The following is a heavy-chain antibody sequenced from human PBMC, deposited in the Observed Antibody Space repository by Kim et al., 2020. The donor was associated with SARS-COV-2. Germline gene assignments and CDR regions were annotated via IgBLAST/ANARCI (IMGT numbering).Heavy chain of an antibody. D-gene: IGHD6-19*01. CDR3: ARDTLAGDYYYYGMDV. V-gene: IGHV4-59*01. CDR1: GGSISSYY. J-gene: IGHJ6*02. CDR2: IYYSGST. Sequence: SETLSLTCTVSGGSISSYYWSWIRQPPGKGLEWIGYIYYSGSTNYNPSLKSRVTISVDTSKNQFSLKLSSVTAADTAVYYCARDTLAGDYYYYGMDVWGQGTTVTVSS.